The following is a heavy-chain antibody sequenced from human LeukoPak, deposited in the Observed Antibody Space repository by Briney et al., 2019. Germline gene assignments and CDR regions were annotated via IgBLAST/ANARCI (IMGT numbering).Heavy chain of an antibody. J-gene: IGHJ4*02. CDR3: TRNYYDRTGSLFY. CDR2: IKSKADGGTA. CDR1: GFTFSNAW. Sequence: GGSLRLSCVASGFTFSNAWMTWVRQAPGKELEWVGRIKSKADGGTADHAAPVKGRFNISRDDSKNTLYLQMNSLKTEDTAVYFCTRNYYDRTGSLFYWGQGTLATVSS. D-gene: IGHD3-22*01. V-gene: IGHV3-15*01.